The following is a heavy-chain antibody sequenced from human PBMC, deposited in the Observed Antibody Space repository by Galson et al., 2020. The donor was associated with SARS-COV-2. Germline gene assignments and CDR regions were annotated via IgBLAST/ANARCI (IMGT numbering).Heavy chain of an antibody. CDR1: GFTFSSYA. CDR2: ISYDGSNK. V-gene: IGHV3-30-3*01. D-gene: IGHD4-17*01. Sequence: GGSLRLSCAASGFTFSSYAMHWVRQAPGKGLEWVAVISYDGSNKYYADSVKGRFTISRDNSKNTLYLQMNSLRAEDTAVYYCARNRLVYGDDDFDYWGQGTLVTVSS. CDR3: ARNRLVYGDDDFDY. J-gene: IGHJ4*02.